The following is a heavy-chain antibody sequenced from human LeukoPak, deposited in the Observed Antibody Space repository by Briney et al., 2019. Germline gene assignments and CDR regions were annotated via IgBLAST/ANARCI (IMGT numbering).Heavy chain of an antibody. V-gene: IGHV4-30-4*01. Sequence: PSQTLSLTCTVSGGSISSGDYYWSWIRQPPGKGLERIGYIYYSGSTYYNPSLKSRVTISVDTSKNQFSLKLSSVTAADTAVYYCAREMVVPAAISRYYYYYGMDVWGQGTTVTVSS. J-gene: IGHJ6*02. CDR2: IYYSGST. CDR1: GGSISSGDYY. D-gene: IGHD2-2*01. CDR3: AREMVVPAAISRYYYYYGMDV.